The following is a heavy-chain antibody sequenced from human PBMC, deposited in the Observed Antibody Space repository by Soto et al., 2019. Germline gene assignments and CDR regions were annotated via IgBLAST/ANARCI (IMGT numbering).Heavy chain of an antibody. CDR2: IRSKTDGATP. Sequence: RSLRLSCAAFVVSFNSACMTWVRQAPGEGLEWVARIRSKTDGATPDYAAPVTGRFAMSRDDSKNMVFLQMNSLKIDDTGIYYCATDQSHRAELAGIWGQGTMVTVSS. CDR1: VVSFNSAC. J-gene: IGHJ3*02. V-gene: IGHV3-15*01. CDR3: ATDQSHRAELAGI. D-gene: IGHD1-26*01.